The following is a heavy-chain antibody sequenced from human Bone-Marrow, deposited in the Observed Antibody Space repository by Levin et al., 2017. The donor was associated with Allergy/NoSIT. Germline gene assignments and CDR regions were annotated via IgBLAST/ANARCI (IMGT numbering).Heavy chain of an antibody. V-gene: IGHV3-21*01. J-gene: IGHJ4*02. Sequence: ETLSLTCAASGFTFSSYSMNWFRQAPGKGLEWVSSISSSSSYIYYADSVKGRFTISRDNAKNSLYLQMNSLRAEDTAVYYCASLPSPRMITFGGVIVPYYFDYWGQGTLVTVSS. CDR2: ISSSSSYI. CDR3: ASLPSPRMITFGGVIVPYYFDY. CDR1: GFTFSSYS. D-gene: IGHD3-16*02.